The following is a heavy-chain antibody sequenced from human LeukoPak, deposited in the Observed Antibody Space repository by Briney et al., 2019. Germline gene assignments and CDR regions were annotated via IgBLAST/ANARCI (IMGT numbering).Heavy chain of an antibody. CDR3: ARGDRYYYDSSGPYEYFYMDV. J-gene: IGHJ6*03. D-gene: IGHD3-22*01. CDR2: ISVDTGNT. CDR1: GYTFTSYG. V-gene: IGHV1-18*01. Sequence: ASVKVSCKASGYTFTSYGVTWVRQAPGQGLEWMGWISVDTGNTNYAQKFQDRLTMTTDTSTSTAYMELRSLRSDDTAVYYCARGDRYYYDSSGPYEYFYMDVWGKGTTVTVSS.